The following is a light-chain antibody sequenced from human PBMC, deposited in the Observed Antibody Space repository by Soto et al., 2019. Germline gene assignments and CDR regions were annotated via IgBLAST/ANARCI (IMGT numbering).Light chain of an antibody. Sequence: QAALTQPASVSGSPGQSITISCTGTSSDVGGYNYVSWYQQHPGKALKLMIYDVSNRPSGVSNRFSGSKSGNTASLTISGLQAEDEADYYCSSYTSSSTLEVFGGGTKLTVL. CDR3: SSYTSSSTLEV. CDR2: DVS. J-gene: IGLJ3*02. V-gene: IGLV2-14*01. CDR1: SSDVGGYNY.